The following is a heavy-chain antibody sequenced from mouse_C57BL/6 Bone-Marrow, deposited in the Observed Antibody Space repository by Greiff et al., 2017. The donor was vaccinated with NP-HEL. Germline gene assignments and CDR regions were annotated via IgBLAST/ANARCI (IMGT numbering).Heavy chain of an antibody. J-gene: IGHJ2*01. D-gene: IGHD1-1*01. V-gene: IGHV5-17*01. CDR3: AVLRVDY. CDR2: ISSGSSTI. CDR1: GFTFSDYG. Sequence: DVMLVESGGGLVKPGGSLKLSCAASGFTFSDYGMHWVRQAPEKGLEWVAYISSGSSTIYYADTVKGRFTISRDNAKNTLFLQMTSLRSEDTAMYYCAVLRVDYWGQGTTLTVSS.